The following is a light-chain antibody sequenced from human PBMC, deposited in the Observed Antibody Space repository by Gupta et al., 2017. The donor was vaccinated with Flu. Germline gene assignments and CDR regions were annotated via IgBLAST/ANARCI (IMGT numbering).Light chain of an antibody. CDR1: QTVSSSY. Sequence: EIVLTQSPGTLSLSPGEGATLSCRASQTVSSSYLAWYQQKPGQAPRLLIYGASNRATGIPDRFGGSGSGTDFTLTISRLEPEDVAVYYCHQYVDSPGFGQGTKVEIK. CDR2: GAS. J-gene: IGKJ1*01. CDR3: HQYVDSPG. V-gene: IGKV3-20*01.